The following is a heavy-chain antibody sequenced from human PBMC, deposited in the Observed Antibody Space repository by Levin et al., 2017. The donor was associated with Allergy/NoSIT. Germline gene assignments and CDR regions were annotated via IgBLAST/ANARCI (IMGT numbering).Heavy chain of an antibody. Sequence: SGGSLRLSCAASGLTFSSYAMNWVRQAPGKGPEWVSVISSSGGNTYYADSVKGRFTISRDNSKNTLYLQMNSLRAEDTAIYYCAKSAYSYASRFDYWGQGTLVTVSS. D-gene: IGHD5-18*01. J-gene: IGHJ4*02. CDR3: AKSAYSYASRFDY. CDR2: ISSSGGNT. CDR1: GLTFSSYA. V-gene: IGHV3-23*01.